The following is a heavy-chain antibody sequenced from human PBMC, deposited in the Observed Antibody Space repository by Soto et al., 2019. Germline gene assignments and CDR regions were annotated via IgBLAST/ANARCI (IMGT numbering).Heavy chain of an antibody. CDR3: ATYSGTSGDFAY. Sequence: SETLSLTCPVSGGSSSSSNYYWGWIRKPPGKGLEWIGSVHYGGTTYYNPSLRSRVTISVDTSRDQFSLKLSSVTAADTAVYYCATYSGTSGDFAYWGQGTLVTVSS. V-gene: IGHV4-39*01. CDR2: VHYGGTT. CDR1: GGSSSSSNYY. D-gene: IGHD1-26*01. J-gene: IGHJ4*02.